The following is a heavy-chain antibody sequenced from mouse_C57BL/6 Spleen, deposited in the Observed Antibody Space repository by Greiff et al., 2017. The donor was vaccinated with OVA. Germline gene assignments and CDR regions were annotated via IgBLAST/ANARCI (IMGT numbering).Heavy chain of an antibody. CDR2: IWSDGST. CDR3: ARQGLRDGYYFDY. J-gene: IGHJ2*01. CDR1: GFSLTSYG. D-gene: IGHD2-2*01. V-gene: IGHV2-6-1*01. Sequence: VKVVESGPGLVAPSQSLSITCTVSGFSLTSYGVHWVRQPPGKGLEWLVVIWSDGSTTYNSALKSRLSISKDNSKSQVFLKMNSLQTDDTAMYYCARQGLRDGYYFDYWGQGTTLTVSS.